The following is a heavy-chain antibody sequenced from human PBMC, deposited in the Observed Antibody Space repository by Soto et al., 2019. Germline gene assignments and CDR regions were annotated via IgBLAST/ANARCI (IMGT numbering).Heavy chain of an antibody. Sequence: ASVKASCKAPGYTFTNAGIRWVRQAPGQGLEWMGWISAHNGNTNYAQKLQGRDTMTTDTSTSTAYMELRSLRSDDTAVYYCARTYYDILTGYPPLYIWGQGTMVTVSS. CDR1: GYTFTNAG. V-gene: IGHV1-18*01. J-gene: IGHJ3*02. CDR2: ISAHNGNT. D-gene: IGHD3-9*01. CDR3: ARTYYDILTGYPPLYI.